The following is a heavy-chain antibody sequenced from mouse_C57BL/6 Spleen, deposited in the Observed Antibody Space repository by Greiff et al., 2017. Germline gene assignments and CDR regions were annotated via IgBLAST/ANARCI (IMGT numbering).Heavy chain of an antibody. CDR3: ARLGYYDYDQYYFDY. Sequence: QVQLKESGAELVRPGSSVKLSCKASGYTFTSYWMHWVKQRPIQGLEWIGNIDPSDSETHYNQKFKDKATLTVDKSSSTAYMQLSSLTSEDSAVYYCARLGYYDYDQYYFDYWGQGTTLTVSS. CDR1: GYTFTSYW. CDR2: IDPSDSET. V-gene: IGHV1-52*01. D-gene: IGHD2-4*01. J-gene: IGHJ2*01.